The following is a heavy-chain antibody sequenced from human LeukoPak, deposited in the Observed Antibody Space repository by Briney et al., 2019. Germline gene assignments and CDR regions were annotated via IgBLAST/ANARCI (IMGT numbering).Heavy chain of an antibody. V-gene: IGHV3-48*03. D-gene: IGHD1-26*01. J-gene: IGHJ4*02. CDR3: ASGAQSDY. CDR2: ISSSGSTI. Sequence: PGRSLRLSCAASGFTFSNYEMNWVRQAPGKGLEWVSYISSSGSTIFYADSVKGRFTISRDNAKNSLYLQLNSLRAEDTAIYYCASGAQSDYWGQGTLVTVSS. CDR1: GFTFSNYE.